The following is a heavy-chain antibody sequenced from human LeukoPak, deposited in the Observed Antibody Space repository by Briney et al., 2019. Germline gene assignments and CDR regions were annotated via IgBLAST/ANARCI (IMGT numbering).Heavy chain of an antibody. CDR2: IYPGDSDT. Sequence: GESLKISCKGSGYSFTSYWIGWVRQMPGKGLEWIGIIYPGDSDTRYSPSFQGQVTISVDKSISTAYLQWSSLEASDTAMYFCAKGSGDLAFDYWGQGTLVTVSS. CDR1: GYSFTSYW. V-gene: IGHV5-51*01. D-gene: IGHD4-17*01. J-gene: IGHJ4*02. CDR3: AKGSGDLAFDY.